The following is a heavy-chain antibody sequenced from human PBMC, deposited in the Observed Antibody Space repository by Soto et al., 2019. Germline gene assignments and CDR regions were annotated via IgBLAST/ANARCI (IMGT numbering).Heavy chain of an antibody. J-gene: IGHJ2*01. CDR1: GGTFSSYA. CDR3: AKACGDYSFEL. D-gene: IGHD2-21*02. CDR2: IIPIFGTA. V-gene: IGHV1-69*14. Sequence: QVQLVQSGAEVKKPGSSVKVSCKASGGTFSSYAISWVRQAPGQGLEWMGGIIPIFGTANYAQKFQGRVTITADKSTRKGYMDLSSLRSEDTAVYYCAKACGDYSFELWGRCTQVTVSS.